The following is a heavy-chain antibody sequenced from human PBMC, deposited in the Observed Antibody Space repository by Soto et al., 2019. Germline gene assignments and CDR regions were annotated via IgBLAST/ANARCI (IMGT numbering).Heavy chain of an antibody. V-gene: IGHV4-39*01. CDR3: ARRVLGSTWPSYYDY. D-gene: IGHD1-26*01. CDR2: IDYSGST. Sequence: ASETLSLTCIVSGDSISRSTYSWGWIRQPPGKGLEWIGSIDYSGSTYFNPSLKSRVTISVDTSKNQFSLKVSSVTAADTAVYFCARRVLGSTWPSYYDYWGQGSLVTVSS. J-gene: IGHJ4*02. CDR1: GDSISRSTYS.